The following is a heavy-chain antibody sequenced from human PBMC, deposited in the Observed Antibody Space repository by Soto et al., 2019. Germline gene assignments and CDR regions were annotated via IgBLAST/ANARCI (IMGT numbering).Heavy chain of an antibody. Sequence: QVQLVQSGAEVRKPGASVKVSCKASGYTFTSYDINWLRQTTGEGLVWMGWMNPNSDNTIYAPKFQGRVTMTRNTSTNTAYMELRSLTSDDTAVYYCAIVKYSLNVPESLDSWGQGTLVTVSS. V-gene: IGHV1-8*01. CDR1: GYTFTSYD. J-gene: IGHJ4*02. D-gene: IGHD6-6*01. CDR3: AIVKYSLNVPESLDS. CDR2: MNPNSDNT.